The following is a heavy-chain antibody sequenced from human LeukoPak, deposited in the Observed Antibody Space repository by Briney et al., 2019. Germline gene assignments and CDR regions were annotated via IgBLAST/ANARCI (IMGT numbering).Heavy chain of an antibody. CDR2: ISYDGSNK. D-gene: IGHD1-1*01. CDR3: ARERTGAFDI. V-gene: IGHV3-30-3*01. CDR1: GFTFSSYA. J-gene: IGHJ3*02. Sequence: GGSLRLSCAASGFTFSSYAMHWVRQAPGEGLEWVAVISYDGSNKYYADSVKGRFTISRDNSKNTLYLQMNSLRAEDTAVYYCARERTGAFDIWGQGTMVTVSS.